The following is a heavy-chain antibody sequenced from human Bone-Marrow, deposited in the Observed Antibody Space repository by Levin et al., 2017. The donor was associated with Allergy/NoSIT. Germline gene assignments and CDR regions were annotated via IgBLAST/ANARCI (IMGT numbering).Heavy chain of an antibody. V-gene: IGHV4-30-2*01. CDR1: GGSISSGGYA. D-gene: IGHD5-18*01. J-gene: IGHJ4*02. Sequence: SQTLSLTCAVSGGSISSGGYAWSWIRQPPGKGLEWIGNIYLSGSTNDNPSLKSRVTISVDRSKNQFSLKLSSVTAADTAVYYCARVAGYSFGYYFDHWGQGTLLTVSS. CDR3: ARVAGYSFGYYFDH. CDR2: IYLSGST.